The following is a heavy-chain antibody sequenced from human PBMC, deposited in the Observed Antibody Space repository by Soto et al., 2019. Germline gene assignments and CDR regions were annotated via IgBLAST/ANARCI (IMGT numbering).Heavy chain of an antibody. D-gene: IGHD3-22*01. CDR1: GYTLYRYG. V-gene: IGHV1-18*01. CDR2: INPSNDNT. Sequence: QVQLVQSGAEVKKAGASVKVSCKASGYTLYRYGITWVRQAPGQVLEWMGWINPSNDNTNYAQKFRGRVTMTTDASTRTAHMELRSLKTDDTAVYYCARGAQQDSNGYYLEWFDPWGQGTLVTVSS. J-gene: IGHJ5*02. CDR3: ARGAQQDSNGYYLEWFDP.